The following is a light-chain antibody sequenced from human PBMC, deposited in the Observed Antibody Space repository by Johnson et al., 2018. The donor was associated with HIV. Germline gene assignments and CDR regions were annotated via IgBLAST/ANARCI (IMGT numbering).Light chain of an antibody. CDR1: SSNIGNNY. J-gene: IGLJ1*01. V-gene: IGLV1-51*02. CDR2: ENN. Sequence: QSVLTQPPSVSAAPGQKVTISCSGSSSNIGNNYVSWYQQLPGTAPKLLIYENNKRPSGIPDRFSGSKSGTSATLGITGLQTGDEADYYCGTWDSSLSGVVGTGTQVTVL. CDR3: GTWDSSLSGV.